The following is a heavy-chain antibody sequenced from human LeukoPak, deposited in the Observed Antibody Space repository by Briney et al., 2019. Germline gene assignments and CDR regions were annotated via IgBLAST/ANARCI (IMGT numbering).Heavy chain of an antibody. D-gene: IGHD3-22*01. CDR3: ARGPRYYFDSSGYY. Sequence: SETLSLTCAVYGGSFSGYYWSWIRQPPGKGLEWIGEINHSGSTNYNPSLKSRVTISVDTSKNQFSLKLSSVTAADTAVYYCARGPRYYFDSSGYYWGQGTLVTVPS. CDR1: GGSFSGYY. J-gene: IGHJ4*02. V-gene: IGHV4-34*01. CDR2: INHSGST.